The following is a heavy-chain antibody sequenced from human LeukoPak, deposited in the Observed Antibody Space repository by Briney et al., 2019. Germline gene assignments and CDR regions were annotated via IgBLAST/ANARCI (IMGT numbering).Heavy chain of an antibody. J-gene: IGHJ4*02. V-gene: IGHV3-74*01. CDR1: GFTFSNYW. CDR3: ARDGSLPDY. Sequence: GGSLRLSCAASGFTFSNYWMHWVRQAPGKGLMWVSRTTSDGSSTNYADSVKGRFTISRDNAKNTLYLQMNSLRAEDTAVYYCARDGSLPDYWGQGTLVTVSS. CDR2: TTSDGSST.